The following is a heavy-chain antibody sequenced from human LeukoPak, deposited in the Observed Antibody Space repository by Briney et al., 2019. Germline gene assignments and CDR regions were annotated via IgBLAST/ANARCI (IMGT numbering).Heavy chain of an antibody. CDR1: GGSFSGYY. D-gene: IGHD2-15*01. J-gene: IGHJ4*02. CDR3: ASSCSGGSCYSVG. CDR2: INHSGST. Sequence: SETLSLTCAVYGGSFSGYYWSWIRQPPGKGLEWIGEINHSGSTNYNPSLKSRVTISVDTSKNQFSLKLSSVTAADTAVCYCASSCSGGSCYSVGWGQGTLVTVSS. V-gene: IGHV4-34*01.